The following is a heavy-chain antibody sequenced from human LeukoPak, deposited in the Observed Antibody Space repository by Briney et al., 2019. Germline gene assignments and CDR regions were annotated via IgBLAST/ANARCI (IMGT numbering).Heavy chain of an antibody. Sequence: PGGSLRLSCAASGFXFSNYAMSWVRQAPGKGLEWVSIISGSGGSTYYADSVKGRFTISRDNSKNTLFLQMNSLRAEDTAVYYCAKDPYYYDTSGYNGDYWGQGTLVTVSS. D-gene: IGHD3-22*01. CDR2: ISGSGGST. CDR3: AKDPYYYDTSGYNGDY. J-gene: IGHJ4*02. CDR1: GFXFSNYA. V-gene: IGHV3-23*01.